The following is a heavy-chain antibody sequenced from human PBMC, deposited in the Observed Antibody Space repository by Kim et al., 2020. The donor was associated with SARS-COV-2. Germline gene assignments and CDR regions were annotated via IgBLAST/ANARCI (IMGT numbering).Heavy chain of an antibody. D-gene: IGHD3-10*01. V-gene: IGHV3-13*04. CDR3: ARGRVRSGVLRGAFDI. J-gene: IGHJ3*02. CDR1: GFTFSSYV. CDR2: IGTAGDT. Sequence: GGSLRLSCAASGFTFSSYVMHWVRQATGKGLEWVSAIGTAGDTYYPGSVKGRFTISRENAKNSLSLQMSSVRAGDTAVYYCARGRVRSGVLRGAFDIWGQGTMDTVYS.